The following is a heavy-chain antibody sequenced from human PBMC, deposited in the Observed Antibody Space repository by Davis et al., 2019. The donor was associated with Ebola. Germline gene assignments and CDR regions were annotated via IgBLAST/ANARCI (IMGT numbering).Heavy chain of an antibody. CDR2: IYYSGST. V-gene: IGHV4-31*11. D-gene: IGHD4-11*01. CDR3: ARVRYSNYAQIDY. CDR1: GGSISSGGYY. Sequence: MPSETLSLTCAVSGGSISSGGYYWSWIRQHPGKGLEWIGYIYYSGSTYYNPSLKSRVTISVDTSKNQFSLKLSSVTAADTAVYYCARVRYSNYAQIDYWGQGTLVTVSS. J-gene: IGHJ4*02.